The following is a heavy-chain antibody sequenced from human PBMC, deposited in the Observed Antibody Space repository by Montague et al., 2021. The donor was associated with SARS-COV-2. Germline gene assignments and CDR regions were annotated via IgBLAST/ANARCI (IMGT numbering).Heavy chain of an antibody. CDR1: GFTFSSYA. V-gene: IGHV3-30*04. Sequence: SLRLSCAASGFTFSSYAMHWVRQAPGKELEWVAVISYDGTNKYYADSVKGRFTISRDNSKNTLYLQMNSLRAEDTAVYYCARDEDQVDSNYYFDYWGQGTLVTVSS. CDR2: ISYDGTNK. CDR3: ARDEDQVDSNYYFDY. D-gene: IGHD2-2*01. J-gene: IGHJ4*02.